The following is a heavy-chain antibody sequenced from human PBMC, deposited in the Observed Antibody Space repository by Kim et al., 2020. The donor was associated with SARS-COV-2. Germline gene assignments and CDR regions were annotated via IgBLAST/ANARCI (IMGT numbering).Heavy chain of an antibody. CDR2: IYYSGST. CDR3: ARGYDILTGYNPHYFDY. J-gene: IGHJ4*02. D-gene: IGHD3-9*01. CDR1: GGSISSYY. V-gene: IGHV4-59*01. Sequence: SETLSLTCTVSGGSISSYYWSWIRQPPGKGLEWIGYIYYSGSTNYNPSLKSRVTISVDTSKNQFSLKLSSVTAADTAVYYCARGYDILTGYNPHYFDYWGQGTLVTVSS.